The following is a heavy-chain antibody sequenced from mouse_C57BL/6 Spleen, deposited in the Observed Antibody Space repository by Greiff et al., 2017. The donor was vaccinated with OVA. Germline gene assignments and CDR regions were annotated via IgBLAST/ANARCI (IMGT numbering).Heavy chain of an antibody. V-gene: IGHV5-17*01. J-gene: IGHJ4*01. CDR1: GFTFSDYG. CDR2: ISSGSSTI. D-gene: IGHD2-1*01. Sequence: EVKVVESGGGLVKPGGSLKLSCAASGFTFSDYGMHWVRQAPEKGLEWVAYISSGSSTIYYADTVTGRFTISRDNAKNTLFLQMTSLRSEDTAMYYCARKAPLLAAYWGQGTSVTVSS. CDR3: ARKAPLLAAY.